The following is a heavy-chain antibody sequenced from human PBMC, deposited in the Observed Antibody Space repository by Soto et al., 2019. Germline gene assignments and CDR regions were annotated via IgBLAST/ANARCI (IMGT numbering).Heavy chain of an antibody. Sequence: RGSLILSWASPGFTLSSYEMNWVRQAPGKGLEWISYINSDGSIVYYTDSVKGRFTISRDNAKDSLYLQMPSLRAEDTAIYYCARDERTYTARLRHLDYWGQGTLVTVSS. CDR1: GFTLSSYE. J-gene: IGHJ4*02. CDR3: ARDERTYTARLRHLDY. D-gene: IGHD3-16*01. CDR2: INSDGSIV. V-gene: IGHV3-48*03.